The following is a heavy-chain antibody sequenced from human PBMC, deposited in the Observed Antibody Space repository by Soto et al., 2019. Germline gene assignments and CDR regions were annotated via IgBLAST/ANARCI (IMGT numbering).Heavy chain of an antibody. CDR3: ARDRTPKYYYDSSGYYHNWFDP. D-gene: IGHD3-22*01. Sequence: GGSLRLSCAGSGSTFSDQYMDWVRQAPGKGLEWVSYISSSSSTIYYADSVKGRFTISRDNAKNSLYLQMNSLRDEDTAVYYCARDRTPKYYYDSSGYYHNWFDPWGQGTLVTVSS. CDR2: ISSSSSTI. CDR1: GSTFSDQY. J-gene: IGHJ5*02. V-gene: IGHV3-48*02.